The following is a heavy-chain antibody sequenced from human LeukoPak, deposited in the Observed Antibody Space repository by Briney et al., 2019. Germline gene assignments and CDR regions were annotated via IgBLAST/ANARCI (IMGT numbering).Heavy chain of an antibody. Sequence: GESLKISCKGSGYRSSTYWIGWVRHMPGKGLEWMGIIYPGDSDTRYSPSFQGQVTISADKSISTAYLQWSSLKASDTAMYYCARRAQGLDVWGQGTTVTVSS. CDR2: IYPGDSDT. J-gene: IGHJ6*02. V-gene: IGHV5-51*01. CDR3: ARRAQGLDV. CDR1: GYRSSTYW.